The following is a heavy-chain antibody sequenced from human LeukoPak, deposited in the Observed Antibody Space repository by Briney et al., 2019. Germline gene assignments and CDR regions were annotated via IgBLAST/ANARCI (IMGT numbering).Heavy chain of an antibody. CDR3: ASMVDGYSGYDPPDY. Sequence: ASVKVSCKASGYTFTSYGINWVRQAPGQRLEWMGWINAGNGNTKYSQKFQGRVTITRDTSASTAYMELSSLRSEDTAVYYCASMVDGYSGYDPPDYWGQGTLVTVSS. V-gene: IGHV1-3*01. D-gene: IGHD5-12*01. CDR1: GYTFTSYG. CDR2: INAGNGNT. J-gene: IGHJ4*02.